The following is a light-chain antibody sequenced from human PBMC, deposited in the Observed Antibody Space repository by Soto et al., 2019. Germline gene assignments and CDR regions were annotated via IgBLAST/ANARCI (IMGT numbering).Light chain of an antibody. Sequence: QSVLTQPASVSGSPGQSITISCTGTSSDVGGYNYVSWYQQHPVKAPKLMIYDVTNRPSGVSDRFSGSKSGNTASLTISGLQAEDDADYYCSSYTSSSTHNYVFGTGTKVTVL. CDR1: SSDVGGYNY. J-gene: IGLJ1*01. CDR2: DVT. V-gene: IGLV2-14*01. CDR3: SSYTSSSTHNYV.